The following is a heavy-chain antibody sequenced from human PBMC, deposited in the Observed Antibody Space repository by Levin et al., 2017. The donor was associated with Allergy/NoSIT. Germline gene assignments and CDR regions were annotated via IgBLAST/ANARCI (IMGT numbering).Heavy chain of an antibody. V-gene: IGHV2-26*01. J-gene: IGHJ4*02. CDR2: MFSNDEK. D-gene: IGHD3-10*01. CDR3: ARIGRGDYYGSGSYYNGYSHYFDY. CDR1: GFSLNNARMG. Sequence: SGPTLVKPTETLTLTCTVSGFSLNNARMGVSWIRQPPGKALEWLAHMFSNDEKSYSTSLKSRLTISKDTSKSQVVLTMTNMDPVDTATYYCARIGRGDYYGSGSYYNGYSHYFDYWGQGTLVTVSS.